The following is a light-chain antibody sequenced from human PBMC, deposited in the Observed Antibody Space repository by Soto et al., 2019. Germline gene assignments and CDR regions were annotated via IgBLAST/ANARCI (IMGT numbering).Light chain of an antibody. CDR3: SSYAGRNKV. CDR1: SSDVGGYNY. J-gene: IGLJ3*02. Sequence: QSVLTQPPSASGSPGQSVTISCTGTSSDVGGYNYVSWYQQHPGKAPKLVIYEVNKRPSGVPDRFSGSKFGNTASLTVSGLQAEDEADSYCSSYAGRNKVFGGGTKRTAL. CDR2: EVN. V-gene: IGLV2-8*01.